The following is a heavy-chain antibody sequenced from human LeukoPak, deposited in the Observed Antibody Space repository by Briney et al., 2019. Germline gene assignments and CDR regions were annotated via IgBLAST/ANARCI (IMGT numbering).Heavy chain of an antibody. J-gene: IGHJ6*02. CDR3: AKAPYYYYGMDV. CDR1: GFTFDDYA. V-gene: IGHV3-9*01. CDR2: ISWNSGSI. Sequence: LRLSCAASGFTFDDYAMHWVRQASGKGLEWVSGISWNSGSIGYADSVKGRFTISRDNAKNSLYLQMNSLRAEDTALYYCAKAPYYYYGMDVWGQGTTVTVSS.